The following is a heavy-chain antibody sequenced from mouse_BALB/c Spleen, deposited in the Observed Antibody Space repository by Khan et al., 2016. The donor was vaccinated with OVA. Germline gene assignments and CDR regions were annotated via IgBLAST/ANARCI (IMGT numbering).Heavy chain of an antibody. CDR3: VNHGSSSAWFTY. D-gene: IGHD1-1*01. J-gene: IGHJ3*01. CDR2: INPSTDYT. V-gene: IGHV1-7*01. CDR1: GYTFTSYW. Sequence: QVQLQQSGAELAKPGASVKMSCKASGYTFTSYWMHWVKQRPGQDLEWIGYINPSTDYTEYNQKFKDKATLTADKSSSTAYMQLTSLTSEDSAVYYCVNHGSSSAWFTYWGQGTLVTVSA.